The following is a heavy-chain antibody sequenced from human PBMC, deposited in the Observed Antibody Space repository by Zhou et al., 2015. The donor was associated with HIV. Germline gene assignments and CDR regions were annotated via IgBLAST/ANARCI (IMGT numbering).Heavy chain of an antibody. CDR3: AQDIVVVPAAIRGEGYYYYYGMDV. J-gene: IGHJ6*02. CDR1: GGTFSSYA. V-gene: IGHV1-69*01. Sequence: QVQLVQSGAEVKKPGSSVKVSCKASGGTFSSYAISWVRQAPGQGLEWMGGIIPIFGTANYAQKFQGRVTITADESTSTAYMELSSLRSEDTAVYYCAQDIVVVPAAIRGEGYYYYYGMDVWGQGP. CDR2: IIPIFGTA. D-gene: IGHD2-2*02.